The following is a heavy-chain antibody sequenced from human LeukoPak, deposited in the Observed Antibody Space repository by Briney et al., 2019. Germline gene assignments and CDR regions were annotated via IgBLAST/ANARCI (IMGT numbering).Heavy chain of an antibody. J-gene: IGHJ4*02. CDR2: ISGSGGST. CDR3: AKGRAVVVPAAIRPFDY. D-gene: IGHD2-2*01. Sequence: PGGSLRLSCAASGFTFSSYAMSWVRQAPGKGLEWVSAISGSGGSTYYADSVKGRFTISRDNSKNTLYLQMNSLRAEDTAVYYCAKGRAVVVPAAIRPFDYWGQGTLVTVSS. CDR1: GFTFSSYA. V-gene: IGHV3-23*01.